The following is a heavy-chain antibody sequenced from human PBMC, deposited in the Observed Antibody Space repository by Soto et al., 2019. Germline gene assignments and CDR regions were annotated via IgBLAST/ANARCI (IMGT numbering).Heavy chain of an antibody. CDR3: ANEVDVAFSSLQYGMDV. CDR2: ISYDGTYK. CDR1: GFTFNNFA. V-gene: IGHV3-30*14. Sequence: GGSLRLSCAASGFTFNNFAMHWVRQAPGKGLEWVAFISYDGTYKYYADSVRGRFTVYRDNSKSTLFLQMNSLKFEDTAVYVCANEVDVAFSSLQYGMDVWGQGTTVTVAS. J-gene: IGHJ6*02. D-gene: IGHD5-12*01.